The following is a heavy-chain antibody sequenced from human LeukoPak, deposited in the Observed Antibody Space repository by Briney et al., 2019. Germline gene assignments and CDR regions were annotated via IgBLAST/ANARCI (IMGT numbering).Heavy chain of an antibody. V-gene: IGHV1-69*13. Sequence: ASVKVSCKASGGTFSSYAISWVRQAPGQGLEWMGGIIPIFGTANYAQKFQGRVTITADESTSTAYMELSSLRSEDTAVYYCARHRPSGGIDEDGYTFAGFDYWGQGTLVTVSS. J-gene: IGHJ4*02. CDR3: ARHRPSGGIDEDGYTFAGFDY. CDR2: IIPIFGTA. CDR1: GGTFSSYA. D-gene: IGHD5-24*01.